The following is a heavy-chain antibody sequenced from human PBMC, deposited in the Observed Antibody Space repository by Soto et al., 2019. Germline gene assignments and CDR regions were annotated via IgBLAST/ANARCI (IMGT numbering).Heavy chain of an antibody. V-gene: IGHV3-7*01. CDR1: GFTFSSYW. CDR2: IKQDGSEK. J-gene: IGHJ6*03. D-gene: IGHD2-2*01. CDR3: ARDRLGIVVVPAAQHMDV. Sequence: GGSLRLSCAASGFTFSSYWMSWVRQAPGKGLEWVANIKQDGSEKYYVDSVKGRFTISRDNAKNSLYLQMNSLRAEDTAVYYCARDRLGIVVVPAAQHMDVRGKGTTVTVSS.